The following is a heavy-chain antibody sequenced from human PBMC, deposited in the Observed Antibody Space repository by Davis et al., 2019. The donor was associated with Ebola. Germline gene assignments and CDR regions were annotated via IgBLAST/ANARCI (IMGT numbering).Heavy chain of an antibody. CDR2: ISSSGSTI. V-gene: IGHV3-11*01. CDR1: GFTFSDYY. Sequence: PSETLSLTCAASGFTFSDYYMSWIRQAPGKGLEWVSYISSSGSTIYYADSLKGRFTISRDNAKNSLYLQMNSLRAEDTAVYYCARRLIAARPYYYYGMDVWGQGTTVTVSS. J-gene: IGHJ6*02. CDR3: ARRLIAARPYYYYGMDV. D-gene: IGHD6-6*01.